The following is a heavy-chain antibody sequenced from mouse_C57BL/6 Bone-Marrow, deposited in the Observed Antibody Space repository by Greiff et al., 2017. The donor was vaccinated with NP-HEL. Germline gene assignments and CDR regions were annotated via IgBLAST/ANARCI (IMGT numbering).Heavy chain of an antibody. V-gene: IGHV1-55*01. J-gene: IGHJ3*01. CDR3: ARERLLRSWFAY. CDR2: IYPGSGST. CDR1: GYTFTSYW. D-gene: IGHD1-1*01. Sequence: QVQLQQPGAELVKPGASVKLSCKASGYTFTSYWITWVKQRPGQGLEWIGDIYPGSGSTNYNEKFKSTATLTVDTSSSTAYMQLSSLTSEESAVYYCARERLLRSWFAYWGQGTLVTVSA.